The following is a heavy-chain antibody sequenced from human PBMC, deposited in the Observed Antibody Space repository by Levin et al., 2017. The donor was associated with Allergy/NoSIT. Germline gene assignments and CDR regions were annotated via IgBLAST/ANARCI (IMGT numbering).Heavy chain of an antibody. CDR1: GFSLSTSGVG. J-gene: IGHJ4*02. Sequence: SGPTLVKPTQTLTLTCTFSGFSLSTSGVGVGWIRQPPGKALEWLALIYWDDDKRYSPSLKSRLTITKDTSKNQVVLTMTNMDPVDTATYYCAHTLILTGYYPSLEYFDYWGQGTLVTVSS. D-gene: IGHD3-9*01. V-gene: IGHV2-5*02. CDR2: IYWDDDK. CDR3: AHTLILTGYYPSLEYFDY.